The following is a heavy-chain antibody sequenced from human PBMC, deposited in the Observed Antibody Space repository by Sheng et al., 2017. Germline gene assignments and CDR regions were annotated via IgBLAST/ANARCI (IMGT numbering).Heavy chain of an antibody. V-gene: IGHV1-3*01. Sequence: QVQLVQSGAEVKKPGASVKVSCKASGYTFTSYAMHWVRQAPGQRLEWMGWINAGNGNTKYSQKFQGRVTITRDTSASTAYMELSSLRSEDTAVYYCARDFEGYCTNGVCPTGFDYWGQGTLVTVSS. CDR2: INAGNGNT. J-gene: IGHJ4*02. CDR3: ARDFEGYCTNGVCPTGFDY. D-gene: IGHD2-8*01. CDR1: GYTFTSYA.